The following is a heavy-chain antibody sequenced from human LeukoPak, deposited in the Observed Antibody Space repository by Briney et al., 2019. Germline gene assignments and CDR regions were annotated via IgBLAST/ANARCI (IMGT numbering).Heavy chain of an antibody. Sequence: GGSLRLSCAASGFTFDDYAMHWDRQGQGKGLEWVSGTSRNNGSIAYKDSVKGRFTISRDNTKNSLYLQMKSLRAEYTALDYCAKAASSFDFWSGYLLTGGGYYFDYWGQGTLVSVSS. CDR3: AKAASSFDFWSGYLLTGGGYYFDY. V-gene: IGHV3-9*01. CDR1: GFTFDDYA. J-gene: IGHJ4*02. D-gene: IGHD3-3*01. CDR2: TSRNNGSI.